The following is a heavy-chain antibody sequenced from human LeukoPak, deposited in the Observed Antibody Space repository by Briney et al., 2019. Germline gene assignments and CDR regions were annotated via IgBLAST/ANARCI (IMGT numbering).Heavy chain of an antibody. Sequence: ASVQVSCKASGYTFTGYYMHWVRQAPGQGLEWMGWINPNSGGTNYAQKFQGRVTMTRDTSISTAYMELSRLRSDDTAVYYCARFSVRGYSYGGLDYWGQGTLVTVSS. J-gene: IGHJ4*02. V-gene: IGHV1-2*02. CDR1: GYTFTGYY. D-gene: IGHD5-18*01. CDR2: INPNSGGT. CDR3: ARFSVRGYSYGGLDY.